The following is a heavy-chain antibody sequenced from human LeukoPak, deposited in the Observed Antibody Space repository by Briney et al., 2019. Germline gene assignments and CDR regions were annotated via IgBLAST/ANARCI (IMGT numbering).Heavy chain of an antibody. Sequence: PGGSLRLSCAASGFTFSSYWMHWVRQAPGKGLVWVSRINSDGSSTSYADSVKGRFTISRDNAKNTLYLQMNSLRAEDTAVYYCARTSSGWYVLDYWGQGTLVTVSS. CDR1: GFTFSSYW. CDR2: INSDGSST. V-gene: IGHV3-74*01. D-gene: IGHD6-19*01. CDR3: ARTSSGWYVLDY. J-gene: IGHJ4*02.